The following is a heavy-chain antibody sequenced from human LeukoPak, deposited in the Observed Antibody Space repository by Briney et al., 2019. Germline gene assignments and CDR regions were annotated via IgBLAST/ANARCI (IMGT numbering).Heavy chain of an antibody. J-gene: IGHJ4*02. CDR2: IYHSGTT. CDR3: ARSLSPMLRGAPYY. V-gene: IGHV4-4*02. Sequence: SGTLSLTCAVSGGSISSSDWWSWVRQPPGKGLEWIGEIYHSGTTNYNPSLRSRVTISLDKSKNQFSLMLTSVTAADTAVYYCARSLSPMLRGAPYYWGQGTLVTVSS. CDR1: GGSISSSDW. D-gene: IGHD3-10*01.